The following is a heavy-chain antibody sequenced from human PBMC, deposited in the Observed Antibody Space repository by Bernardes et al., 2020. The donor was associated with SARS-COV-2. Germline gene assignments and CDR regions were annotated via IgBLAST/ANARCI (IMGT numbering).Heavy chain of an antibody. CDR2: INPNSGDT. CDR3: ARVPGYSYACDY. V-gene: IGHV1-2*02. Sequence: ASVKVSCKVSGYTFTGYYLHWVRQAPGQGLEWMGWINPNSGDTKYAPKFQGRVTMTRDTSISTAFMEVSSLRSDDTAVYYCARVPGYSYACDYWGQGTLVTVSS. CDR1: GYTFTGYY. J-gene: IGHJ4*02. D-gene: IGHD5-18*01.